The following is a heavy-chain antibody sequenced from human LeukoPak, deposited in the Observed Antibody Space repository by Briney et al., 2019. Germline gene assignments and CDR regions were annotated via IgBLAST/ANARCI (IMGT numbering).Heavy chain of an antibody. CDR2: ISSNGGST. J-gene: IGHJ4*02. D-gene: IGHD3-9*01. V-gene: IGHV3-64*01. CDR1: GFTFSSYA. Sequence: GGSLRLSCAASGFTFSSYAMHWVRQAPGKGLEYVSAISSNGGSTYYANSVKGRFTISRDNSKNTLYLQMGSLRAEDMAVYYCARVRYFDWLGPFDYWGQGTLVTVSS. CDR3: ARVRYFDWLGPFDY.